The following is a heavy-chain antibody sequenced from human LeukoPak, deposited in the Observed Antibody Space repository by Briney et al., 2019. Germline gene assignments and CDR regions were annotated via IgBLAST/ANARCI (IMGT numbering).Heavy chain of an antibody. CDR2: IWYDGSNK. CDR3: ARERDYYYYYYYGMDV. Sequence: AGGSLRLSCAASGXTFSSYDMHWVRQAPAKGLEWVAVIWYDGSNKYYADSVKGRFTISRDNSKNTLYLQMNSLRAEDTAVYYCARERDYYYYYYYGMDVWGQGTTVTVSS. J-gene: IGHJ6*02. CDR1: GXTFSSYD. D-gene: IGHD4-17*01. V-gene: IGHV3-33*01.